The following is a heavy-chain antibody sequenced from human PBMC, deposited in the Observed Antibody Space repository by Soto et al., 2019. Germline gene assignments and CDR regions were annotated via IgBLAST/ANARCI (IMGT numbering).Heavy chain of an antibody. Sequence: QVHLVQSGAEVTKPGASVKVSCKTSGYTFSSFAIHWVRQAPGQGLEWMAWINPGDGYTRLLQKFQGRVTVTRDTSATTVFMELNSLTSEDTAVYYCADGGGGTRYWGQGTQVTVSS. CDR1: GYTFSSFA. CDR3: ADGGGGTRY. V-gene: IGHV1-3*01. J-gene: IGHJ4*02. D-gene: IGHD1-1*01. CDR2: INPGDGYT.